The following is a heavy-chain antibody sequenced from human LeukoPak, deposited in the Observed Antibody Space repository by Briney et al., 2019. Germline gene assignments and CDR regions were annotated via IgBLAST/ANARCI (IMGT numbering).Heavy chain of an antibody. J-gene: IGHJ5*02. CDR3: ARESGAEAGTRWFDP. CDR2: ISAYNGNT. Sequence: ASVKVSCKTSGYTFTSFGISWVRQAPGQGLEWMGRISAYNGNTNYAQKLQGRVTMTTDTSTRTAYMELRSLRSDDTAVYYCARESGAEAGTRWFDPWGQGTLVTVSS. CDR1: GYTFTSFG. V-gene: IGHV1-18*01. D-gene: IGHD6-13*01.